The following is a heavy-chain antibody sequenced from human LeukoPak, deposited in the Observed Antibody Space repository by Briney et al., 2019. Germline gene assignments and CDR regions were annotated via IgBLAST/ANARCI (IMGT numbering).Heavy chain of an antibody. CDR1: GGSISSYY. CDR2: IYYSGST. Sequence: SETLSLTCTVSGGSISSYYWSWIRQPPGKGLEWIGYIYYSGSTNYNPSLKSRVTISVDTSKNQFPLKLSSVTAADTAVYYCARNIAGYPWMDVWGQGTTVTVSS. CDR3: ARNIAGYPWMDV. V-gene: IGHV4-59*01. J-gene: IGHJ6*02. D-gene: IGHD6-13*01.